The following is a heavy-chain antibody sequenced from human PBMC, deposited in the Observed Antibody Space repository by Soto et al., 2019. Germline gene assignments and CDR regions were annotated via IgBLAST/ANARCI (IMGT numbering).Heavy chain of an antibody. Sequence: SETLSLTCAVYGGSFSGYYWSWIRQPPGKGLEWIGEINHSGSTNYNPSLKSRVTISVDTSKNQFSLKLSSVTAADTAVYYCARDHRNRWGGYYYYYGMDVWGQGTTVTVSS. CDR3: ARDHRNRWGGYYYYYGMDV. CDR1: GGSFSGYY. J-gene: IGHJ6*02. CDR2: INHSGST. V-gene: IGHV4-34*01. D-gene: IGHD3-10*01.